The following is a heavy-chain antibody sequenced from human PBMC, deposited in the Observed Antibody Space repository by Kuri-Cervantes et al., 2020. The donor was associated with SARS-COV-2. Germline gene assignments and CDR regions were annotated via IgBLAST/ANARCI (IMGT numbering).Heavy chain of an antibody. Sequence: GGSLRLSCAASGFTFSDYYMSWIRQAPGKGLEWVSCISSSSSYTNYADSVKGRFTISRDNAKNSLYLQMNSLRAEDTAVYYCARVGTSTGYYFDYWGQGTLVTVSS. CDR1: GFTFSDYY. V-gene: IGHV3-11*06. CDR3: ARVGTSTGYYFDY. CDR2: ISSSSSYT. D-gene: IGHD2-2*01. J-gene: IGHJ4*02.